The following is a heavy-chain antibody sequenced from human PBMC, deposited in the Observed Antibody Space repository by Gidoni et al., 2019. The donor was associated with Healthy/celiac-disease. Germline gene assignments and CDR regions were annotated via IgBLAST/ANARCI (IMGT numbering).Heavy chain of an antibody. CDR3: ARDLYGDYSFDY. CDR2: ISSSSSYI. V-gene: IGHV3-21*01. J-gene: IGHJ4*02. CDR1: GFTFSSYS. Sequence: EVQLVESGGGLVKPGGSLRLSCAASGFTFSSYSMNWVRQAPGKGLEWFSSISSSSSYIYYADSVKGRFTISRDNAKNSLYLQMNSLRAEDTAVYYCARDLYGDYSFDYWGQGTLVTVSS. D-gene: IGHD4-17*01.